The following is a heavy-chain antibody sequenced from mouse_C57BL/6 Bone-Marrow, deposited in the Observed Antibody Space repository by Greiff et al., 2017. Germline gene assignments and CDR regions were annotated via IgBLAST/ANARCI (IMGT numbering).Heavy chain of an antibody. CDR2: IHPSDSDT. J-gene: IGHJ1*03. Sequence: QVHVKQPGAELVKPGASVKVSCKASGYTFTSYWMHWVKQRPGQGLEWIGRIHPSDSDTNYNQKFKGKATLTVDKSSSTAYMQLSSLTSEDSAVYYCAIGDYDYDEEYFDVWGTGTTVTVSS. V-gene: IGHV1-74*01. D-gene: IGHD2-4*01. CDR3: AIGDYDYDEEYFDV. CDR1: GYTFTSYW.